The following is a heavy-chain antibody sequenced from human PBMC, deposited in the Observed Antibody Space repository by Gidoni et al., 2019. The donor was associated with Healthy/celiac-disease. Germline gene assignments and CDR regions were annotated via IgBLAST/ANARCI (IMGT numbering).Heavy chain of an antibody. CDR1: GGSIRRGGYY. J-gene: IGHJ4*02. D-gene: IGHD4-17*01. V-gene: IGHV4-31*03. Sequence: QVQLQESGPGLVQPSQTLSLTCTVSGGSIRRGGYYWSWIRQHPGKGLEWIGYTYYSGSTYYNPSLKRRVTISVDTSKNQFSLKLSSVTAADTAVYYCARVLKVGTSAVTPFDYWGQGTLVTVSS. CDR2: TYYSGST. CDR3: ARVLKVGTSAVTPFDY.